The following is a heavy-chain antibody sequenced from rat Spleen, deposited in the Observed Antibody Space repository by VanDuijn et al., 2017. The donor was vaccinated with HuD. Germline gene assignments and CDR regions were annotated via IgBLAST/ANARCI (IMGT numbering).Heavy chain of an antibody. J-gene: IGHJ3*01. CDR1: GFTFSNYD. Sequence: EVQLVESGGGLVQPGRSMKLSCAASGFTFSNYDMAWVRQAPTRGLEWVASITYDVTSTYYRDFVEGRFTISRDNAKSTLYLQMDSLRSEDTATYYCARPNYGYPFAYWGQGTLVTVSS. D-gene: IGHD1-11*01. CDR3: ARPNYGYPFAY. CDR2: ITYDVTST. V-gene: IGHV5-22*01.